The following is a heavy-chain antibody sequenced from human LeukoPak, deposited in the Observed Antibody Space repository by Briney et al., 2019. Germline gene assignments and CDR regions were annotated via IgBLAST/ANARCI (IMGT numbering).Heavy chain of an antibody. CDR2: ISAYNGNT. CDR1: GYTFTNYS. Sequence: GASVKVSCKTSGYTFTNYSISWVRQAPGLGLEWMGWISAYNGNTNYAQKVQGRVTMTTDTSTSTAYMELRSLRSDDTAVYYCARHETDYGDYSRQDYWGQGTLVTVSS. D-gene: IGHD4-17*01. CDR3: ARHETDYGDYSRQDY. V-gene: IGHV1-18*01. J-gene: IGHJ4*02.